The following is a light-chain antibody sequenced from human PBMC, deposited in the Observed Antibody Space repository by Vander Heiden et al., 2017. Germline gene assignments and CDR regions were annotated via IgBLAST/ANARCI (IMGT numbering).Light chain of an antibody. V-gene: IGKV4-1*01. Sequence: LAVSLGERATINCKSSQGVLYSSNNKNYLAWYQQKPGQPPKLLIYWASTRESGVPDRFSGSGSGTDFTLTISSLQAEDVAVYYCQQYYSTPLTFGGGTKVEIK. J-gene: IGKJ4*01. CDR3: QQYYSTPLT. CDR2: WAS. CDR1: QGVLYSSNNKNY.